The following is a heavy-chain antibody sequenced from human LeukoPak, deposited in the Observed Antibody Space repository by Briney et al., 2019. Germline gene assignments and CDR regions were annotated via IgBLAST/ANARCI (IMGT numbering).Heavy chain of an antibody. Sequence: PSETLSLTCTVSGGSISSYYWSWIRQPPGKGLEWIGYIYYSGSTNYSPSLKSRVTISVDTSKNQFSLKLSSVTAADTAVYYCARHRKYGDYVNWFDPWGQGTLVTVSS. CDR1: GGSISSYY. CDR2: IYYSGST. D-gene: IGHD4-17*01. J-gene: IGHJ5*02. CDR3: ARHRKYGDYVNWFDP. V-gene: IGHV4-59*08.